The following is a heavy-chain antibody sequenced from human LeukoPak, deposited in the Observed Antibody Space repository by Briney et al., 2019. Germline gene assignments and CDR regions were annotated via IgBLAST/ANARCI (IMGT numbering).Heavy chain of an antibody. CDR3: AKGATGTTPWFDP. CDR1: GFTFSNYW. CDR2: ISGSGGST. V-gene: IGHV3-23*01. D-gene: IGHD1-7*01. J-gene: IGHJ5*02. Sequence: GGSLRLSCAASGFTFSNYWMTWVRQAPGKGLEWVSAISGSGGSTYYADSVQGRFTISRDNSKITLYLQMNSLRAEDTAVYYCAKGATGTTPWFDPWGQGTLVTVSS.